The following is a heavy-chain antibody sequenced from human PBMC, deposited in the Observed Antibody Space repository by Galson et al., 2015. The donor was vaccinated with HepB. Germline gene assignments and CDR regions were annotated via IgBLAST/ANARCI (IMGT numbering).Heavy chain of an antibody. D-gene: IGHD3-9*01. J-gene: IGHJ6*02. CDR3: ARDRRYYEILSGYFGYYYYGMDV. V-gene: IGHV1-3*01. CDR1: GYTFTTHA. CDR2: INAGNGNT. Sequence: SCKASGYTFTTHAMHWVRQVPGQGLEWMGWINAGNGNTKYSQKFQGRVTITRDTSASTAHMELTSPTSEDTAVYYCARDRRYYEILSGYFGYYYYGMDVWGQGTTVTVSS.